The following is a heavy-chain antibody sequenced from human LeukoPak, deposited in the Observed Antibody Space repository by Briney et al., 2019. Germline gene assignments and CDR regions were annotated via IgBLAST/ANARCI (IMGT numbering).Heavy chain of an antibody. Sequence: GGSLRLSCAASGFTFSNAWMSWVRQAPGKGPEWVGRIKSKSDGGTADYAAPVKGRFTISRDDSKNTLYLQMSSLKTEDTAVYYCTTPLNYDSGRFDPWGQGTLVTVSS. CDR3: TTPLNYDSGRFDP. J-gene: IGHJ5*02. CDR1: GFTFSNAW. CDR2: IKSKSDGGTA. V-gene: IGHV3-15*01. D-gene: IGHD3-10*01.